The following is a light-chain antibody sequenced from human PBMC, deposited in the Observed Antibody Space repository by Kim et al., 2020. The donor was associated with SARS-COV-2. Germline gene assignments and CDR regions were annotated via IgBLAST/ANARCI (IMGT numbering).Light chain of an antibody. CDR3: QQLNSYPLT. Sequence: ASLGDRVTITGQASQGISSYLAWYQQKPGKAPKLLIYAASTLQSGVPSRFSGSGSGTDFTRTISSLQPEDFATYYCQQLNSYPLTFGGGTKVDIK. J-gene: IGKJ4*01. V-gene: IGKV1-9*01. CDR1: QGISSY. CDR2: AAS.